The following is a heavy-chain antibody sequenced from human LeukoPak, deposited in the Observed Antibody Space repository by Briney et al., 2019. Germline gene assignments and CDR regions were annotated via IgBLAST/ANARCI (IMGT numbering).Heavy chain of an antibody. Sequence: GGSLRLSCAASGFSVSSNYMSWVRQAPGRGLEWVSVIFSGGTTYYADSVKGRFTISRDNSKNTLYLQMNSLRAEDTAVYYCARDYFTNWGQGTLVTVSS. CDR1: GFSVSSNY. CDR3: ARDYFTN. CDR2: IFSGGTT. J-gene: IGHJ4*02. V-gene: IGHV3-53*01. D-gene: IGHD3-10*01.